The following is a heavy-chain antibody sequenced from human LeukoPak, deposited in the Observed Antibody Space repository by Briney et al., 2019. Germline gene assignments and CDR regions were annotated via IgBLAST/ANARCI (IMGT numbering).Heavy chain of an antibody. CDR2: ISYDGSNK. D-gene: IGHD3-10*01. Sequence: GGSLRLSCAASGFTFSSYAMHWVRQAPGKGLEWVAVISYDGSNKYYADSVKGRFTISRDNSKNTLYLQMNSLRAEDTAVYYCARDPGVGMVRGAFDIWGQGTMVTISS. J-gene: IGHJ3*02. CDR1: GFTFSSYA. V-gene: IGHV3-30-3*01. CDR3: ARDPGVGMVRGAFDI.